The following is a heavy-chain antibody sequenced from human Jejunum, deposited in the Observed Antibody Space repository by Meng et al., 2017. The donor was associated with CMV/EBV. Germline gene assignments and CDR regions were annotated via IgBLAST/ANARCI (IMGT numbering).Heavy chain of an antibody. J-gene: IGHJ3*02. CDR1: GYIFTGYY. Sequence: ASGYIFTGYYMHWVRPAPGRGLEWMGWINTKNGDTEYAQKYQGRVTMTRDTSISTAYMELSRLTSDDTAVYYCARKNWNPDGLDIWGQGTMVTVSS. CDR3: ARKNWNPDGLDI. D-gene: IGHD1-1*01. CDR2: INTKNGDT. V-gene: IGHV1-2*02.